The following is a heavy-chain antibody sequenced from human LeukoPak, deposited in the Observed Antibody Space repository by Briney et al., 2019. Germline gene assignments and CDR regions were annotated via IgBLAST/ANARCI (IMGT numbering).Heavy chain of an antibody. CDR3: AAKEGTRSDFDY. J-gene: IGHJ4*02. D-gene: IGHD1-14*01. Sequence: GGSLRLSCAASGFTFSSYEMNWARQAPGKGLEWISYISSSGNTTHYADSAKGRFTISRDNAKNSLYLQMNSLRGEDTAVYYCAAKEGTRSDFDYWGKGTLVT. V-gene: IGHV3-48*03. CDR1: GFTFSSYE. CDR2: ISSSGNTT.